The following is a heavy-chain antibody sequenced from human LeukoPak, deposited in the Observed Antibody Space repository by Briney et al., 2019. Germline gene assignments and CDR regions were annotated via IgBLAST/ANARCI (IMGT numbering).Heavy chain of an antibody. Sequence: GASVKVSCKASGGTFSSYAISWVRQAPGQGLEWMGRIIPIFGTANYAQKFQGRVTITTDESTSTAYMELSSLRSEDTAVYYCARGWYSSSHLSWFDPWGQGTLVTVSS. V-gene: IGHV1-69*05. CDR3: ARGWYSSSHLSWFDP. D-gene: IGHD6-13*01. CDR2: IIPIFGTA. CDR1: GGTFSSYA. J-gene: IGHJ5*02.